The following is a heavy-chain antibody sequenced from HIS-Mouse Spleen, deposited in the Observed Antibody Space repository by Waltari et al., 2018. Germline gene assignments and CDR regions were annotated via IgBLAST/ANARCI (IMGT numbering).Heavy chain of an antibody. CDR3: ARAGTLHIVATTFDY. Sequence: QVQLVESGGGVVQPGWSVRLSCAASGFPLRDSAWHWVRRVPGKGLEWVAVISYDGSNKYYADSVKGRFTISRDNSKNTLYLQMNSLRAEDTAVYYCARAGTLHIVATTFDYWGQGTLVTVSS. CDR1: GFPLRDSA. CDR2: ISYDGSNK. D-gene: IGHD5-12*01. V-gene: IGHV3-30*01. J-gene: IGHJ4*02.